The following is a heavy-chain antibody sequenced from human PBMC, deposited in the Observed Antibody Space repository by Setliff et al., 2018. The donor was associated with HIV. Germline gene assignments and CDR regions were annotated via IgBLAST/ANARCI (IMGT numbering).Heavy chain of an antibody. CDR2: ISGSGQST. Sequence: TGGSLRLSCAASGFTFDSYAMGWVRQAPGKGLEWISSISGSGQSTYYADSVKGRFIISRDNSKNTFYVQMNSLRAEDTAIYFCAKDAGVTRSQSFDMWGQGTMVTVSS. D-gene: IGHD2-8*01. V-gene: IGHV3-23*01. CDR3: AKDAGVTRSQSFDM. CDR1: GFTFDSYA. J-gene: IGHJ3*02.